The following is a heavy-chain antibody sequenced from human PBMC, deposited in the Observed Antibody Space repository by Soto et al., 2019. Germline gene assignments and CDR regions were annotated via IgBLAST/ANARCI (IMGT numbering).Heavy chain of an antibody. Sequence: GGSLRLSCAPSGFTVHDNYITWVRQASGKGLEWVSVVFSGVSTFYADSVKGRFTISRDTSKNTLSLQMNSLRAEDTAVYLCARARPYNYDFDFWGQGTMVTVSS. CDR2: VFSGVST. CDR3: ARARPYNYDFDF. D-gene: IGHD5-18*01. J-gene: IGHJ4*02. CDR1: GFTVHDNY. V-gene: IGHV3-53*01.